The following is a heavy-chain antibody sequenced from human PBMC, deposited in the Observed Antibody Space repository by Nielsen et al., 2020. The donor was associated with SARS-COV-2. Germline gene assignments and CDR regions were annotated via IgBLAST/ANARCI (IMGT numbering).Heavy chain of an antibody. J-gene: IGHJ4*02. D-gene: IGHD3-22*01. CDR2: INWNGGST. V-gene: IGHV3-20*01. CDR3: ARVYYDSSGYLNYFDY. Sequence: GGSLRLSYAASGFTFDDYGMSWVRQAPGKGLEWVSGINWNGGSTGYADSVKGRFTISRDNAKNSLYLQMNSLRAEDTALYHCARVYYDSSGYLNYFDYWGQGTLVTVSS. CDR1: GFTFDDYG.